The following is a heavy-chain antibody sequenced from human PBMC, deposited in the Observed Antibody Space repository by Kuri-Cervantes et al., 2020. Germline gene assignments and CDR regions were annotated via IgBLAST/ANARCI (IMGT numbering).Heavy chain of an antibody. D-gene: IGHD2-15*01. V-gene: IGHV1-18*01. CDR2: ISAYNGNT. Sequence: ASVKVSCKASGYTFTSYGISWVRQAPGQGLEWMGWISAYNGNTKYSQKFQGRVTITRDTSASTAYMELSSLRSEDTAVYYCARGRRYCSGGSCYSFDYWGQGTLVTVSS. CDR1: GYTFTSYG. CDR3: ARGRRYCSGGSCYSFDY. J-gene: IGHJ4*02.